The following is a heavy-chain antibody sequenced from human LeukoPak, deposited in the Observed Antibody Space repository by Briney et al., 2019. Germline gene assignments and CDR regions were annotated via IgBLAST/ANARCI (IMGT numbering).Heavy chain of an antibody. J-gene: IGHJ4*02. CDR1: GGSFSGYY. V-gene: IGHV4-34*01. Sequence: SETLSLTCAVYGGSFSGYYWSWIRQPPGKGLEWIGEINHSGSTNYNPSLKSRVTMSVDMSKNQFSLKLTSVTAADTAVYYCARELAGDSSGYYYGGGPIDYWGQGTLVTVSS. CDR3: ARELAGDSSGYYYGGGPIDY. CDR2: INHSGST. D-gene: IGHD3-22*01.